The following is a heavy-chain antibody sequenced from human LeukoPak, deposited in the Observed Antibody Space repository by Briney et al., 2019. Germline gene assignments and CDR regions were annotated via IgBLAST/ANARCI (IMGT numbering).Heavy chain of an antibody. CDR1: GGSISSSSYY. V-gene: IGHV4-39*07. CDR3: ARVPGWYYDSSGYYPDAFDI. Sequence: SETLSLTCIVSGGSISSSSYYWGWVRQPPGKGLEWIGSIYSSGSTYYNPSLKSRVTISVDTSKNQFSLKLTSVTAADTAVYYCARVPGWYYDSSGYYPDAFDIWGQGTMVTVSS. D-gene: IGHD3-22*01. CDR2: IYSSGST. J-gene: IGHJ3*02.